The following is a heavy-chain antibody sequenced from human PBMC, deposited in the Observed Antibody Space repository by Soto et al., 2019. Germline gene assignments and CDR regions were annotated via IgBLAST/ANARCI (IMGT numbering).Heavy chain of an antibody. CDR2: FDPEDGET. Sequence: QVQLVQSGAEVKKPGASVKVSCKVSGYTLTELSMHWVRQAPGKGLEWMGGFDPEDGETIYAQKFQGRVTMTEDTSTDTAYMELSSLRSEDTAVYYCXTDSITIFGVVTSPMLDAFDIWGQGTMVTVSS. J-gene: IGHJ3*02. V-gene: IGHV1-24*01. CDR3: XTDSITIFGVVTSPMLDAFDI. CDR1: GYTLTELS. D-gene: IGHD3-3*01.